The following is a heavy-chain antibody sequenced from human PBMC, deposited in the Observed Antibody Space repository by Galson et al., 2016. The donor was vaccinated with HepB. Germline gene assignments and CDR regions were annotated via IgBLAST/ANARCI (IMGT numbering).Heavy chain of an antibody. CDR2: VFHSGNS. V-gene: IGHV4-4*01. J-gene: IGHJ2*01. Sequence: TLSLTCGVSGGSISQNNWWTWVRQAPGMGLEWIGEVFHSGNSVYNPSLKSRVSISVDKSKNHFSLRLTSVTAADTAIYFCTRHSKLSDWYFDLWGRGTLVTVSS. CDR3: TRHSKLSDWYFDL. D-gene: IGHD1-26*01. CDR1: GGSISQNNW.